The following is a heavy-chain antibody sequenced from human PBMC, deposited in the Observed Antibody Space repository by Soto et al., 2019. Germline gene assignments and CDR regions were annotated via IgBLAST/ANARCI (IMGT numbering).Heavy chain of an antibody. V-gene: IGHV4-39*01. CDR2: IYYSGST. Sequence: SETLSLTCTVSGGSISSTSYYWGWIRQPPGKGLEWIGSIYYSGSTYYNPSLKSRVTISVDTSKNQFSLKLSSVTAADTAVYYCARQGYNYGTQPYWFDPWGQGTLVTVSS. D-gene: IGHD5-18*01. CDR1: GGSISSTSYY. CDR3: ARQGYNYGTQPYWFDP. J-gene: IGHJ5*02.